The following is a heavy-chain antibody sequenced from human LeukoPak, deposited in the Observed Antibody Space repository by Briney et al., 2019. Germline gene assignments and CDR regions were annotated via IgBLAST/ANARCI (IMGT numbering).Heavy chain of an antibody. V-gene: IGHV4-61*02. Sequence: TLSLTCTVSGGSISSGSYYWSWIRQPAGKGLEWIGRIYTSGSTNYNPSLKSRVTISVDTSKNQFSLKLSSVTAADTAVYYCARTDYDFWSGPNWFDPWGQGTLVTVSS. CDR2: IYTSGST. J-gene: IGHJ5*02. CDR3: ARTDYDFWSGPNWFDP. D-gene: IGHD3-3*01. CDR1: GGSISSGSYY.